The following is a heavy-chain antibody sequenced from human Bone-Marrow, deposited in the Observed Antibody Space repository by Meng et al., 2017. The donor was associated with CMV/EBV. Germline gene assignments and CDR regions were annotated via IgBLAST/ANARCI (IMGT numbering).Heavy chain of an antibody. CDR1: GFTVSSNE. CDR2: ISGSGGST. J-gene: IGHJ4*02. V-gene: IGHV3-23*01. Sequence: GESLKISCAASGFTVSSNEMSWVRQAPGKGLEWVSAISGSGGSTYYADSVKGRFTISRDNSKNTLYLQMNSLRAEDTAVYYCAKDKNRYCSSPPHVWGQGTLVTVSS. CDR3: AKDKNRYCSSPPHV. D-gene: IGHD2-2*01.